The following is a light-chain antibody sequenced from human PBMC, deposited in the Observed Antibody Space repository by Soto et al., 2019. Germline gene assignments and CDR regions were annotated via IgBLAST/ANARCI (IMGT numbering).Light chain of an antibody. J-gene: IGKJ2*01. V-gene: IGKV3-20*01. CDR1: QSVSSSY. CDR3: QQYGSSPYT. CDR2: GAS. Sequence: EIVLTQSPGTLSLSPGERATLSCRASQSVSSSYLAWYQQKPGQAPRLLMYGASSRATGIPDGFSGGGSATDFTLTISRLEPEDFAVYYCQQYGSSPYTFGQGTKLEIK.